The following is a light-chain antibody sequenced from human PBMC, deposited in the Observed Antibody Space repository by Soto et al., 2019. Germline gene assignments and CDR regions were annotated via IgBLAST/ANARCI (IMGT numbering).Light chain of an antibody. CDR2: DVS. J-gene: IGLJ2*01. CDR3: SSSTSSSTV. Sequence: QSALTQPASVSGSPGQSITISCTGTSSDVGGYNYVSWYQQHPGKAPKLMIYDVSNRPSGVSNRFSGSKSGNTASLTISGLQDEDEDDYYCSSSTSSSTVFGGGTKLTVL. CDR1: SSDVGGYNY. V-gene: IGLV2-14*01.